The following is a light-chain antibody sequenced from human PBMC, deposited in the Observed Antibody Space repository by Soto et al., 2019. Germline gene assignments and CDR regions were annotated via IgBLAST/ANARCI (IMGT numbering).Light chain of an antibody. V-gene: IGLV7-43*01. J-gene: IGLJ3*02. CDR3: LLYFGGPRWE. CDR1: TGAVSSGYF. Sequence: QAVVTQEPSLTVSPGGTVTLTCASDTGAVSSGYFPNWFQQKPGQAPRALIHSTNKRHSWTPARFSGSVFGGKAALTLSGAQPEDEAEYFCLLYFGGPRWEFGGGTKLTVL. CDR2: STN.